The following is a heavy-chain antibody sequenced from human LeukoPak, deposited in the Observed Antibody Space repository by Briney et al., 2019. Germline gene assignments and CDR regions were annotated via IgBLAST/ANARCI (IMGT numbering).Heavy chain of an antibody. Sequence: GGSLRLSCAASGFTFSSYWMSWVRQAPGKGLEWVSAISGSGGSTYYADSVKGRFTISRDNSKNTLYLQMNSLRAEDTAVYYCAKTEGVISTLSYMDVWGKGTTVTVSS. D-gene: IGHD2/OR15-2a*01. CDR2: ISGSGGST. CDR1: GFTFSSYW. V-gene: IGHV3-23*01. CDR3: AKTEGVISTLSYMDV. J-gene: IGHJ6*03.